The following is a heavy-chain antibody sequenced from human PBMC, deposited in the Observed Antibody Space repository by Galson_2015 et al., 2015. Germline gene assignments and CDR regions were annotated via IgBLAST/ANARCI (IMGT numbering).Heavy chain of an antibody. Sequence: SVKVSCKASGGTFSSYAISWVRQAPGQGLEWMGGIIPIFGTANYAQKFQGRVTITADESTSTAYMELSSLRSEDTAVYYCARSGAGGDYLRYCMDVWGKGTTVTVSS. J-gene: IGHJ6*03. V-gene: IGHV1-69*13. CDR1: GGTFSSYA. CDR3: ARSGAGGDYLRYCMDV. CDR2: IIPIFGTA. D-gene: IGHD4-17*01.